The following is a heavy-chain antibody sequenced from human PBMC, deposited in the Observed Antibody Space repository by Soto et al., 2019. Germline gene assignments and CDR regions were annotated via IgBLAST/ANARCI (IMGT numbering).Heavy chain of an antibody. CDR1: GGSISSGGYY. CDR2: IFYSGST. V-gene: IGHV4-31*03. D-gene: IGHD3-22*01. J-gene: IGHJ3*02. CDR3: ARGGYYYDSSGPSVAFDI. Sequence: KASETLSLTCTVSGGSISSGGYYWSWIRQHPGKGLEWIGYIFYSGSTYYNPSLKSRVTISVDRSKNQFSLKLSSVTAADTAVYYCARGGYYYDSSGPSVAFDIWGQGTMVTVSS.